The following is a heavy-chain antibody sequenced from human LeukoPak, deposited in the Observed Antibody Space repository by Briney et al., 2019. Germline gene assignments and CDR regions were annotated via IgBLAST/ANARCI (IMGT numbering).Heavy chain of an antibody. V-gene: IGHV4-59*11. CDR3: ARGYDFWSGVMSDAFDI. J-gene: IGHJ3*02. CDR2: IYHSGNT. D-gene: IGHD3-3*01. Sequence: SETLSLTCTVSGGSISSHYWSWVRQTPGKVLEWIGHIYHSGNTKYNSALKGRVTISDDASKNQFSLRLSSVTAADTAVYYCARGYDFWSGVMSDAFDIWGRGTKVTVSS. CDR1: GGSISSHY.